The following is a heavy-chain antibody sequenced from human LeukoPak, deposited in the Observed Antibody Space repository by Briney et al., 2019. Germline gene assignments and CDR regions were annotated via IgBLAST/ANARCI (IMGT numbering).Heavy chain of an antibody. CDR3: ARGPPYGSRSDFLDY. V-gene: IGHV3-7*01. CDR1: GFSISSHW. D-gene: IGHD3-10*01. CDR2: LKEDVSAR. Sequence: PGGSLRLSCVASGFSISSHWMSWVRQAPGKGLEWVASLKEDVSARNLVDSVKGRFTISTDNAKNSLNLQMNSLRVEDTAVYHCARGPPYGSRSDFLDYWGLGTLVTVSS. J-gene: IGHJ4*02.